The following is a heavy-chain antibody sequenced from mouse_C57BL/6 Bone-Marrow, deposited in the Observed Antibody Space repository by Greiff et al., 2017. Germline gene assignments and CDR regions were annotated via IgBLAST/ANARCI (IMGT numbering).Heavy chain of an antibody. J-gene: IGHJ3*01. Sequence: QVQLQQPGAELVKPGASVKLSCKASGYTFTSYWMHWVKQRPGRGLEWIGRIDPNSGGTKYNEKFKSKATLTVDKPSSTAYMQLSILTSEDSAVYYCARGGYSNPAWFAYWGQGTLVTVSA. CDR2: IDPNSGGT. CDR1: GYTFTSYW. V-gene: IGHV1-72*01. D-gene: IGHD2-5*01. CDR3: ARGGYSNPAWFAY.